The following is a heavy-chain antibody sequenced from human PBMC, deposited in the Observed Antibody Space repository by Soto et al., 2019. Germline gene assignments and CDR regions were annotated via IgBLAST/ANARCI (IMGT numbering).Heavy chain of an antibody. CDR1: GGSISSYY. CDR3: ASLTSITVVFNAYSYMDV. D-gene: IGHD2-15*01. Sequence: SETLSLTCTVTGGSISSYYWSWIRQPPGKGLEWIGYIYYSGSTNYNPSLKSRVTISVDTSKNQFSLKLSSVTAADTALFYFASLTSITVVFNAYSYMDVWGKGTTVTVSS. V-gene: IGHV4-59*08. CDR2: IYYSGST. J-gene: IGHJ6*03.